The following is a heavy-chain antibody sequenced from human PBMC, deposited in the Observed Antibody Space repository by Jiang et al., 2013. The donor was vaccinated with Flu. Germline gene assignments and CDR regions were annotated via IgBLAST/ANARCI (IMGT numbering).Heavy chain of an antibody. V-gene: IGHV3-21*01. D-gene: IGHD3-22*01. J-gene: IGHJ3*02. CDR2: ISSSSSYI. CDR1: EFTFSPYS. CDR3: AGTYYYDSSGSPGDAFDI. Sequence: VQLVESGGGLVKPGGSLRPSCAASEFTFSPYSMNWVRQAPGKGLEWVSSISSSSSYIYYADSVKGRFTISRDNAKNSLYLQMNSLRAEDTAVYYCAGTYYYDSSGSPGDAFDIWGQGTMVTVSS.